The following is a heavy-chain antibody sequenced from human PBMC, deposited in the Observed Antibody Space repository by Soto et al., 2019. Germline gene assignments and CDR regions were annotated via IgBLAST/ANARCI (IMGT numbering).Heavy chain of an antibody. D-gene: IGHD1-20*01. J-gene: IGHJ4*02. V-gene: IGHV3-48*01. CDR3: ARDYNWNLDF. CDR1: GFTFSTYS. Sequence: VQLVESGGDLVQPGGSLRLSCAASGFTFSTYSMNWVRQAPGKGLEWIYYINKSSNFIYYADSVKGRFTISRDDAKDSLYLQMNSLRAEDMAMYYCARDYNWNLDFWGQGTLVTVS. CDR2: INKSSNFI.